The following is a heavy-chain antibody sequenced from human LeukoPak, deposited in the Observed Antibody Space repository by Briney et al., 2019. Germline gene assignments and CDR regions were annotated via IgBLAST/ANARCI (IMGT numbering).Heavy chain of an antibody. D-gene: IGHD3-9*01. CDR3: ARRRLRYFDWLEGDYYYYYMDV. Sequence: SETLSLTCAVSVGSISSSIYYWGWIRQAPGKGLEWIGSIYYSGSTYYNPSLKSRVTISVDPSKNQFSLRLSSVTAADTAVYYCARRRLRYFDWLEGDYYYYYMDVWGKGTTVTISS. J-gene: IGHJ6*03. CDR2: IYYSGST. CDR1: VGSISSSIYY. V-gene: IGHV4-39*07.